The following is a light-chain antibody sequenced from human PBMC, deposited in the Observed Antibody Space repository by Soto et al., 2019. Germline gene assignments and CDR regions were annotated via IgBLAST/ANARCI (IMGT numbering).Light chain of an antibody. Sequence: QSVLTQPASVSGSPGQSMTISCTGTSSDVGGYDYVSWYQQHPGKAPQLMIYDVNNRPSGVSNRFSGSKSGNTASLTISGLQAEDEADYYCSSYTSSSTLVFGTGTKVTVL. CDR2: DVN. CDR1: SSDVGGYDY. V-gene: IGLV2-14*01. CDR3: SSYTSSSTLV. J-gene: IGLJ1*01.